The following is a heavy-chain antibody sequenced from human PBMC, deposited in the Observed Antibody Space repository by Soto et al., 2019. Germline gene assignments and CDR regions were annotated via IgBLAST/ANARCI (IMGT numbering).Heavy chain of an antibody. J-gene: IGHJ6*02. Sequence: GXSVKVSCKASGGTFSSYAISWVRQAPGQGLEWMGGIIPIFGTANYAQKFQGRVTITADESTSTAYMELSSLRSEETAVYYCARNWEAGTNYYGMDVWGQGTTVTVSS. CDR3: ARNWEAGTNYYGMDV. V-gene: IGHV1-69*13. D-gene: IGHD6-13*01. CDR1: GGTFSSYA. CDR2: IIPIFGTA.